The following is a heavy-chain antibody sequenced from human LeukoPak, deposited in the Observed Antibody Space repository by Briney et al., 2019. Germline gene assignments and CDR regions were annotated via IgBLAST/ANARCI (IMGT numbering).Heavy chain of an antibody. V-gene: IGHV3-15*01. CDR3: TTSRIAVAGISSYYYYYMDV. D-gene: IGHD6-19*01. CDR1: GFTFSNAW. CDR2: IKSKTDGGTT. Sequence: GGSLRLSCAASGFTFSNAWMSWVRQAPGKGLEWVGRIKSKTDGGTTDYAAPVKGRFTISRDDSKNTLYLQMNSLKTEDTAVYYCTTSRIAVAGISSYYYYYMDVWGKGTTVTVSS. J-gene: IGHJ6*03.